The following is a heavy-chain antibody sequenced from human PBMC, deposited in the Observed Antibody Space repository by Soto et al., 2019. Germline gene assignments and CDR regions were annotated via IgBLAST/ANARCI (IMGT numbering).Heavy chain of an antibody. J-gene: IGHJ4*02. CDR3: AKGFSYSVIDY. V-gene: IGHV3-30*18. CDR1: GFTFSTYG. CDR2: ISYDGSNK. D-gene: IGHD5-18*01. Sequence: QVQLVESGGGVVQPGRSLRLSCAASGFTFSTYGMHWVRQAPGKGLEWVAVISYDGSNKYYADSVKGRFTISRDNSKITLYLPMSSLRAEDTAVYYCAKGFSYSVIDYWGQGTLVTVSS.